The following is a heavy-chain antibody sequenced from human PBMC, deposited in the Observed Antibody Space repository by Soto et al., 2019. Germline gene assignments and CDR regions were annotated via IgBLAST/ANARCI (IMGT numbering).Heavy chain of an antibody. Sequence: QVQLVESGGGVVQPGKSLRLSCAASGFTFSNFGMHWVRQAPGKGLEWVASIWYDESNKYYADSVKGRFTISRDISKNTLYLQMNSLSAEDTAVYYGVRDLDTNMAEAFDIWGQGTMVPVSS. V-gene: IGHV3-33*01. CDR1: GFTFSNFG. CDR2: IWYDESNK. D-gene: IGHD2-8*01. CDR3: VRDLDTNMAEAFDI. J-gene: IGHJ3*02.